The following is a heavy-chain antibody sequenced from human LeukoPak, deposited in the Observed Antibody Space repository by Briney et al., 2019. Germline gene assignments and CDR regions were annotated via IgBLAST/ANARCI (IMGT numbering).Heavy chain of an antibody. CDR3: ARRYSSTWYGGLY. CDR2: IKQDGSEK. J-gene: IGHJ4*02. V-gene: IGHV3-7*01. CDR1: GFTFSSSA. Sequence: GGSLRLSCAASGFTFSSSAMNWVRQAPGKGLEWVANIKQDGSEKYYVGSVKGRFTIFRDNAKNSLYLQMNSLRAEDTAVYYCARRYSSTWYGGLYWGQGTLVTVSS. D-gene: IGHD6-13*01.